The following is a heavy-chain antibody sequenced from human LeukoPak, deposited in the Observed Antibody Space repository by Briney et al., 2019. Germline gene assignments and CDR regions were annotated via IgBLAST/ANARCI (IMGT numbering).Heavy chain of an antibody. J-gene: IGHJ4*02. CDR2: ISGSGGST. Sequence: GGSLRLSCAASGFTLINHAMSWVRQVPGKGLEWVSAISGSGGSTYYADSVKGRFTISRDNSKNTLYLQMNSLRAEDTAVYYCAKDSGSYYSPIDYWGQGTLVTVSS. D-gene: IGHD3-10*01. CDR3: AKDSGSYYSPIDY. CDR1: GFTLINHA. V-gene: IGHV3-23*01.